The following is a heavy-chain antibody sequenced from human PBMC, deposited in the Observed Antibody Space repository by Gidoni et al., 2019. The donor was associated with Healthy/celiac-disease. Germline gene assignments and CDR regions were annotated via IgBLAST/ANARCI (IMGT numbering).Heavy chain of an antibody. CDR1: GRPISSYH. J-gene: IGHJ6*02. V-gene: IGHV4-59*01. CDR2: IYYSVST. D-gene: IGHD2-2*01. CDR3: ARLLSKYCSSTSCYWSYYGMDV. Sequence: HVQLQASGPGLVKPSETLSLTCTVSGRPISSYHWSWIRQPPGKGLGWTGYIYYSVSTNYNPSLKSRVTISVDTSKNQFSLELSSVTAADTAVYYCARLLSKYCSSTSCYWSYYGMDVWGQGTTVTVSS.